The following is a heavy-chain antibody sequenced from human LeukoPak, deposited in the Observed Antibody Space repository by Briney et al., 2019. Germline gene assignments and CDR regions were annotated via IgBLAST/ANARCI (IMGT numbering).Heavy chain of an antibody. Sequence: GGSLRLSCAASGFTFSSYSMNWVRQAPGKGLEWVSSISSSSTYIHYADSVKGRFTISRDNAKKSLYLQMNSLRAEDTAVYYCAKSGYNRFDYWGQGTLVTVSS. V-gene: IGHV3-21*01. CDR1: GFTFSSYS. CDR3: AKSGYNRFDY. D-gene: IGHD5-24*01. J-gene: IGHJ4*02. CDR2: ISSSSTYI.